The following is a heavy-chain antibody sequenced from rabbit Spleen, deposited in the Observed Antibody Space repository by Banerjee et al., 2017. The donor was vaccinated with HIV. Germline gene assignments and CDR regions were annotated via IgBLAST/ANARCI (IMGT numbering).Heavy chain of an antibody. CDR1: GIDFSSYYY. CDR3: ARDGISFVSSGWGLTRLDL. J-gene: IGHJ3*01. D-gene: IGHD4-1*01. V-gene: IGHV1S43*01. CDR2: IYISSGNT. Sequence: QQHLEESGGGLVKPGGTLTLTCKASGIDFSSYYYMCWVRQAPGKGLELIACIYISSGNTWYASWVNGRFTISRSTSLNTVTLQMTSLTAADTATYFCARDGISFVSSGWGLTRLDLWGQGTLVTVS.